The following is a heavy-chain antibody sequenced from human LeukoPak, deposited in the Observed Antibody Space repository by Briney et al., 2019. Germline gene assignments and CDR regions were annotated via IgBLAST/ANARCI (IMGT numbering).Heavy chain of an antibody. D-gene: IGHD1-1*01. J-gene: IGHJ3*02. V-gene: IGHV1-2*02. Sequence: ASVKVSCKASGYTLTDYYIQWVRQAPGQGLEWMGWITPSSGGTIYAQKFQGRVTMTRDMSISTAYMELSRLRSDDTAVYYCAKVASTTRRHDAFDIWGQGTLVTVSS. CDR2: ITPSSGGT. CDR3: AKVASTTRRHDAFDI. CDR1: GYTLTDYY.